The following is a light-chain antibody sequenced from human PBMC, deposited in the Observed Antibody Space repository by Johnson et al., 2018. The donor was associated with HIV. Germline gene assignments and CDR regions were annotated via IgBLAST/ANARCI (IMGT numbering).Light chain of an antibody. CDR3: GAWDASLSAYV. V-gene: IGLV1-51*02. CDR2: ENN. CDR1: SSNIGNNY. J-gene: IGLJ1*01. Sequence: QSVLTQPPSVSAAPGQKVTISCSGSSSNIGNNYVSWYQQLPGTAPKLLIYENNKRPSGIPDRFSGSKSGTSATLGITGLLTGDEADYYCGAWDASLSAYVFVTGTKVTVL.